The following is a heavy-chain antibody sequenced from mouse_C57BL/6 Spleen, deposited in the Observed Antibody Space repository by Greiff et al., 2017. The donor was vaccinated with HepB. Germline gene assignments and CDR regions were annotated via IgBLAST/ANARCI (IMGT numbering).Heavy chain of an antibody. CDR1: GFSFTGYA. V-gene: IGHV2-9-1*01. CDR2: IWTGGGT. J-gene: IGHJ3*01. CDR3: ARNFAWFAY. Sequence: QVQLKESGPGLVAPSQCLSITCTVSGFSFTGYAISWVRQPPGKGLEWLGVIWTGGGTNYNSALIARLNIIKDNSKRQVFLKKNSLQTDDTARYYCARNFAWFAYWGQGTLVTVSA.